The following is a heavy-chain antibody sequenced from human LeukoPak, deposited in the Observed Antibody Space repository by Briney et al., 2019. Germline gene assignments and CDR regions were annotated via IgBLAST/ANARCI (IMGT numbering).Heavy chain of an antibody. J-gene: IGHJ6*02. CDR3: ARRYNWNYVVAYYYGMDV. Sequence: PSETLSLTCAVYGGSFSGYYWSWIRQPPGKGLEWIGEINRSGSTNYNPSLKSRVTISVDTSKNQFSLKLSSVTAADTAVYYCARRYNWNYVVAYYYGMDVWGQGTTVTVSS. CDR1: GGSFSGYY. CDR2: INRSGST. V-gene: IGHV4-34*01. D-gene: IGHD1-7*01.